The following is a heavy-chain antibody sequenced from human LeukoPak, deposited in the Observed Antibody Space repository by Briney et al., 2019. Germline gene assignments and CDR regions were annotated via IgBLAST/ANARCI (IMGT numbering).Heavy chain of an antibody. Sequence: GGSLRLSCGVSGFTISNYAMTWVRQAPGKGLEWVSTISLSGVSTYYADPVKGRFTTSRDKSENRLYLQMNSLRAEDTAVYYCAKDSHDSSAYACDIWGQGTMVTVSS. CDR3: AKDSHDSSAYACDI. D-gene: IGHD3-22*01. CDR1: GFTISNYA. J-gene: IGHJ3*02. V-gene: IGHV3-23*01. CDR2: ISLSGVST.